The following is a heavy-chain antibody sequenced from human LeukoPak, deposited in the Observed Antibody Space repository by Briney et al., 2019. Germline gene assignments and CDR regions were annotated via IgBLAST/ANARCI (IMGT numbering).Heavy chain of an antibody. Sequence: GGSLKISCSASGFTFSSYSMNWVRQAPGKGLEWGSSISSSSSYIYYADSVKGRFTISRDNAKNSLYLQMNSLRAEDTAVYYCARDLYYDSSALTGYWGQGTLVTVSS. J-gene: IGHJ4*02. D-gene: IGHD3-22*01. CDR1: GFTFSSYS. V-gene: IGHV3-21*01. CDR2: ISSSSSYI. CDR3: ARDLYYDSSALTGY.